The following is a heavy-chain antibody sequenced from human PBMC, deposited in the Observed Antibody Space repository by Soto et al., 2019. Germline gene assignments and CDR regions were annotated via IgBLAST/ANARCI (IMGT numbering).Heavy chain of an antibody. J-gene: IGHJ5*02. V-gene: IGHV4-31*03. CDR3: ARGGWSDNWFVP. CDR1: GGSITSGGYY. Sequence: QVQLQESGPGLVRPSETLSLTCTVSGGSITSGGYYWGWIRQHPGKGLEWIGHIYYSGSTSYNPSLKSRVSMSADTSKNQFSMKLSSVIAADTAVYYCARGGWSDNWFVPWGQGTLVTVSS. CDR2: IYYSGST. D-gene: IGHD6-19*01.